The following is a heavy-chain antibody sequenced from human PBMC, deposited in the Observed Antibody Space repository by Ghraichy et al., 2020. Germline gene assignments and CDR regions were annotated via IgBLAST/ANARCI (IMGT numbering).Heavy chain of an antibody. J-gene: IGHJ4*02. V-gene: IGHV3-73*01. CDR1: GFTFSGSA. CDR3: TRHPYDAYEGSDY. D-gene: IGHD3-16*01. Sequence: GESLNISCAASGFTFSGSAMHWVRQASGKGLEWVGRIRSKANSYATAYAASVKGRFTISRDDSKNTAYLQMNSLKTEDTAVYYCTRHPYDAYEGSDYWGQGTLVTVSS. CDR2: IRSKANSYAT.